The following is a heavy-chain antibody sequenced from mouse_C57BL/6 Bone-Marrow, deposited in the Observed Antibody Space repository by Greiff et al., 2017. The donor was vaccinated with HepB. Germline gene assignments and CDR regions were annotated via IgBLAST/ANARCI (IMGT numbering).Heavy chain of an antibody. J-gene: IGHJ3*01. CDR1: GFTFSSYA. V-gene: IGHV5-9-1*02. D-gene: IGHD2-4*01. Sequence: EVKLMESGEGLVKPGGSLKISCAASGFTFSSYAMSWVRQTPEKRLEWVAYISSVGDYIYYADTVKGRFTISRDNARNTLYLQMISLKSEDTALYYCTSPIYYDYDFFAYWGQGTLVTVSA. CDR3: TSPIYYDYDFFAY. CDR2: ISSVGDYI.